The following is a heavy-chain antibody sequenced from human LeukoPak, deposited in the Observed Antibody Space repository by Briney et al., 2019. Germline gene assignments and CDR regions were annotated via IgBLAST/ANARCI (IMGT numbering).Heavy chain of an antibody. J-gene: IGHJ4*02. V-gene: IGHV3-74*01. Sequence: GGSLRLSCAASGFTFSSHWMHWVRQAPGKGLVWVSRVNNDGTGTAYADSVKGRFTVSRDNAKNMLYLKMNSPRAEDTAVYFCTRDEVGITPIDYWGQGTLVTVSS. CDR3: TRDEVGITPIDY. D-gene: IGHD1-26*01. CDR1: GFTFSSHW. CDR2: VNNDGTGT.